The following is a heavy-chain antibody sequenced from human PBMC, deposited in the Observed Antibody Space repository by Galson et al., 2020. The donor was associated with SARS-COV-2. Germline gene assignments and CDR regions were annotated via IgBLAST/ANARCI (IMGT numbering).Heavy chain of an antibody. CDR1: GFTFHDYA. J-gene: IGHJ3*02. Sequence: TGGSLRLSCAASGFTFHDYAIHWVRQVPGQGLEWVSLISKDGSSTYYADSVKGRFTISRDNSRNSLYLQMSSLRADDTAFYYCAKIPAAIFVLGDDTYHAFDILGQGTLVTVSS. D-gene: IGHD2-2*01. V-gene: IGHV3-43D*04. CDR3: AKIPAAIFVLGDDTYHAFDI. CDR2: ISKDGSST.